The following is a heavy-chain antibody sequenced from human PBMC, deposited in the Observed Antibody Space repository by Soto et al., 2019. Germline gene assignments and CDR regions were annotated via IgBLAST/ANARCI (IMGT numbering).Heavy chain of an antibody. J-gene: IGHJ5*02. CDR3: ARSFRGVNWFDP. CDR1: GCTFTSYG. D-gene: IGHD2-21*01. CDR2: ISAYNGNT. V-gene: IGHV1-18*01. Sequence: ASVKVSCKASGCTFTSYGISWVRQAPGQGLEWMGWISAYNGNTNYAQKLQGRVTMTTDTSTSTAYMELRSLRSDDTAVYYCARSFRGVNWFDPWGQGILVTVSS.